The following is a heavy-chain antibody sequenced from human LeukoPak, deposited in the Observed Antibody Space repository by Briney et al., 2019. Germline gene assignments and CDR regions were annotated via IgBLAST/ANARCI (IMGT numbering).Heavy chain of an antibody. CDR1: GFTFSSYT. CDR2: IDLSGSTL. V-gene: IGHV3-48*04. Sequence: GGSLRLSCAASGFTFSSYTMNWVRQAPGKGLEWVSYIDLSGSTLYYLETVKGRFTISRDNAKNSLYLQMNSLRAEDTAVYYCARGPPLFDPWGQGTLVAVSS. J-gene: IGHJ5*02. CDR3: ARGPPLFDP.